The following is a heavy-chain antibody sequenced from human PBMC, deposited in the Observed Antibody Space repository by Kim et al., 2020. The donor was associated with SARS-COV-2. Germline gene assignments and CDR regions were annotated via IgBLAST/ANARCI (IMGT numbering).Heavy chain of an antibody. J-gene: IGHJ6*01. D-gene: IGHD6-13*01. CDR2: IIPIFGTA. Sequence: SVKVSCKASGGTFSSYAISWVRPAPGQGLEWMGGIIPIFGTANYAQKFQGRVTITVDESTSTAYMELSSLRSEDTAVYYFAGNLLGIAAAGPVHYYYGM. CDR1: GGTFSSYA. CDR3: AGNLLGIAAAGPVHYYYGM. V-gene: IGHV1-69*13.